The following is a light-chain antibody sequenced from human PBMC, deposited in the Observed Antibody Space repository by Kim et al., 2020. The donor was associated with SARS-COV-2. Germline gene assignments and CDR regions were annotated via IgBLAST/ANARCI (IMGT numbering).Light chain of an antibody. Sequence: IVMTQSPATLSVSPGERVTLSCRASQGVGDNLAWYQQKPGQAPRLLIYGASTRATGTPARFSGSGSGTEFTLDISSLQSEDFAVYYCQQYENWPPVTFGGGTKVDIK. J-gene: IGKJ4*01. CDR3: QQYENWPPVT. CDR1: QGVGDN. CDR2: GAS. V-gene: IGKV3-15*01.